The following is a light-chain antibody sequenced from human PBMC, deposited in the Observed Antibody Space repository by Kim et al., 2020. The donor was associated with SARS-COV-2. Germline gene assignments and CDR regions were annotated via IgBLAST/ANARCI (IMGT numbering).Light chain of an antibody. V-gene: IGKV3-15*01. Sequence: SPGESVTLSCRASQSVSSNLAWYQQKPGQAPRLLMYGASTRATGIPARFSGSGSGTEFTLTISSLQSEDFAVYYCQQYNNWLSWTFGQGTKVDIK. CDR3: QQYNNWLSWT. J-gene: IGKJ1*01. CDR2: GAS. CDR1: QSVSSN.